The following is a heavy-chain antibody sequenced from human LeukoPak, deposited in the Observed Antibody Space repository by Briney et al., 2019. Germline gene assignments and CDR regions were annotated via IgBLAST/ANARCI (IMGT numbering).Heavy chain of an antibody. Sequence: PGGSLRLSCAASGFTFSSYAMSWVRQAPGKGLEWVSAISGSGGSTYYADSVKGRFTISRDNSKNTLYLQMNSLRAEDTAVYYCAKDSTYYYGSGSMDYWGQGTLVTVSS. V-gene: IGHV3-23*01. J-gene: IGHJ4*02. CDR3: AKDSTYYYGSGSMDY. CDR2: ISGSGGST. D-gene: IGHD3-10*01. CDR1: GFTFSSYA.